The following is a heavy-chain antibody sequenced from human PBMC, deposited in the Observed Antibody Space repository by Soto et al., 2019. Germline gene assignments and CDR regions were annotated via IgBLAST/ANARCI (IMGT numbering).Heavy chain of an antibody. J-gene: IGHJ4*02. V-gene: IGHV3-21*01. D-gene: IGHD6-25*01. CDR2: ISNSGTYI. CDR1: GFTLSYYS. Sequence: GGSLRLSCAASGFTLSYYSLTWVRHAPGKGLEWVSSISNSGTYIYYADSVKGRFTISRDNAKNSLYLQMNSLRAEDTAVYYCARDQQRGLDYWGQGTLVTVSS. CDR3: ARDQQRGLDY.